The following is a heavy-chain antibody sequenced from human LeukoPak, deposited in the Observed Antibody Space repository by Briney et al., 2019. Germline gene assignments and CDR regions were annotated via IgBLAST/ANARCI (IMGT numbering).Heavy chain of an antibody. CDR3: ARERYFNYKAFDY. D-gene: IGHD3-10*01. CDR2: IKGDGREK. CDR1: GFTVSSNS. Sequence: GGSLRLSCAASGFTVSSNSMSWVRQAPGKGLEWVASIKGDGREKFYADSVKGRFSISSDTAKESMFLQMGSLRGDDTAVYYCARERYFNYKAFDYWGQGVLVAVSS. V-gene: IGHV3-7*01. J-gene: IGHJ4*02.